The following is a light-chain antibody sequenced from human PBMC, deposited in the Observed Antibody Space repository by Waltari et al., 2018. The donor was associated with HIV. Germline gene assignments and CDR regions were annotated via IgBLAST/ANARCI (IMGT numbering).Light chain of an antibody. CDR3: QQYKLYRWT. CDR1: QNNLKW. CDR2: KAS. Sequence: DIQMTQSPSTLSASVGDTVTITCRASQNNLKWLAWYQQKPGKAPKLLISKASSLETGVPPRFSGTGSGRDFSLTISSLQPDDSATYYCQQYKLYRWTFGQGTKVEVK. J-gene: IGKJ1*01. V-gene: IGKV1-5*03.